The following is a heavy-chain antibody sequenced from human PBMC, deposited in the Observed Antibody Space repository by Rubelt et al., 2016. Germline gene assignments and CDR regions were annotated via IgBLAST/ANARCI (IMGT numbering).Heavy chain of an antibody. CDR2: ITTNGVNT. V-gene: IGHV3-23*01. J-gene: IGHJ5*02. CDR1: GITFTGYA. D-gene: IGHD4-17*01. CDR3: ARNNYGDVS. Sequence: EVQLLESGGGLVQPGGSLRLSCAASGITFTGYAMSWVRQAPGKGLECVSRITTNGVNTYYADSVRGRFTVSRDNSKKTLYLQRNSLRAEDTAIYFCARNNYGDVSWGQGTLVTVSS.